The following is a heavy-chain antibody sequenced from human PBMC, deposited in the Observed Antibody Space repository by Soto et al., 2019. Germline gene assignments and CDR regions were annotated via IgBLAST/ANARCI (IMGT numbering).Heavy chain of an antibody. CDR3: ARAPIAPPRWFAP. CDR2: INHSGST. CDR1: GGSFSGYY. Sequence: SETLSLTCAVYGGSFSGYYWSWIRQPPGKGLEWIGEINHSGSTNYNPSLKSRVTISVDTSKNQFSLKLSSVTAADTAVYYCARAPIAPPRWFAPWGQGTLVTVSS. J-gene: IGHJ5*02. V-gene: IGHV4-34*01. D-gene: IGHD6-13*01.